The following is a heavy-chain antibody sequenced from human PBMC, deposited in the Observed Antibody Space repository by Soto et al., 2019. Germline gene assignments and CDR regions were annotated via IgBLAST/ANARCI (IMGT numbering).Heavy chain of an antibody. D-gene: IGHD2-21*02. V-gene: IGHV1-46*01. CDR1: GYSFTSYY. J-gene: IGHJ4*02. CDR2: INPRDGST. Sequence: QVQLVHSGAEVKKPGASVKVSCEASGYSFTSYYMHWVRQAPGQGLEWMAMINPRDGSTTYAQKFQDRVTVTRDTSRSIVYMEVSSLRFADTAVYYCARGSAVVTAVLAYWGQGTLITVSS. CDR3: ARGSAVVTAVLAY.